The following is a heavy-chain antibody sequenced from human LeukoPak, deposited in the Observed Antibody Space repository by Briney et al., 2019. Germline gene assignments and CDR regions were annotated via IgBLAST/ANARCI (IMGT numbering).Heavy chain of an antibody. CDR2: IKQDGSEK. V-gene: IGHV3-7*01. Sequence: PGGSLRLSCAASGFTFSSYWRSWVRQAPGKGLEWVANIKQDGSEKYYVDSVKGRFTISRDNAKNSLYLQMNSLRAEDTAVYYCARVRACSSTSCYTAEDYWGQGTLVTVSS. CDR3: ARVRACSSTSCYTAEDY. J-gene: IGHJ4*02. D-gene: IGHD2-2*02. CDR1: GFTFSSYW.